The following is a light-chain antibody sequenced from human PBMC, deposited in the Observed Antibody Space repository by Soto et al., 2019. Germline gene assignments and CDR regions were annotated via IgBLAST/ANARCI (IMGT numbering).Light chain of an antibody. V-gene: IGKV3-20*01. J-gene: IGKJ2*01. Sequence: EIALTQSRGTLSLSPGERATLPCRASQSVSSSYLAWYQQKPGQAPRLLIYGASSRATGIPDRFSGSGSGTDFTLTISSLEPEDFAVYYCQQYGSSPPYTFGQGTTLEIK. CDR3: QQYGSSPPYT. CDR2: GAS. CDR1: QSVSSSY.